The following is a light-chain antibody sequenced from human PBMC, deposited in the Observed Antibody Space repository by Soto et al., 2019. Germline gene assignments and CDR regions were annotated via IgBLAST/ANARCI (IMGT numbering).Light chain of an antibody. J-gene: IGLJ1*01. CDR2: EVS. CDR1: SSDVGRYNR. Sequence: QSALTQPPSVSGSPGQSVTISCTGTSSDVGRYNRVSWYQQPPVTAPKLIIFEVSNRPSGVPDRFSGSKSGNTASLTISGLQAEDEADYYCSSYTTSTTYVFGTGTKLTVL. CDR3: SSYTTSTTYV. V-gene: IGLV2-18*02.